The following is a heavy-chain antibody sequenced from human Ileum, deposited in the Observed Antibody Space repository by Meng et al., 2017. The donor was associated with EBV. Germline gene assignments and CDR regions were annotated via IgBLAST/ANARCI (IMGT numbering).Heavy chain of an antibody. J-gene: IGHJ4*02. CDR1: NGSVSSYGYY. CDR2: MSYTGST. D-gene: IGHD2-21*02. Sequence: QVQLQAAGPGLVKPSDTRSLPCSVSNGSVSSYGYYWTWIRQPPGKGLEWIGYMSYTGSTNYKSTLKSRVTISVDKSKNQFSLKLSSVTAADTAVYYCARERGGGDRGIQWGQGTLVTVSS. V-gene: IGHV4-61*08. CDR3: ARERGGGDRGIQ.